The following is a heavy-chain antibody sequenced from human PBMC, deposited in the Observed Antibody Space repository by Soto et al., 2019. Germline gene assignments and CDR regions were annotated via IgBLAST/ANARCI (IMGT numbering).Heavy chain of an antibody. CDR1: GFTFSSYS. CDR2: ISSSSSYI. CDR3: ERDFTKRVLRFLDPEGDAFDI. Sequence: EVQLVESGGGLVKPGGSLRLSCAASGFTFSSYSMNWVRQAPGKGLEWVSSISSSSSYIYYADSVKGRFTISRDNAKNSLYLQMNGLRAEDTAVYYCERDFTKRVLRFLDPEGDAFDIWGQGTMVTVSS. J-gene: IGHJ3*02. D-gene: IGHD3-3*01. V-gene: IGHV3-21*01.